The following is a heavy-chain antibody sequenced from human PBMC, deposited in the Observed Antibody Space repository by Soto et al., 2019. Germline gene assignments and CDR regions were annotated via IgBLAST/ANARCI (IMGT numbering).Heavy chain of an antibody. J-gene: IGHJ4*02. CDR3: ARVPPWGNSAGDYYIQHYDS. CDR2: INGGSGNT. V-gene: IGHV1-3*01. Sequence: GXSVNVSCKSSGFTFTSYAVHWLRQAPGQRPQWMGWINGGSGNTKYSQDFQGRVTFTRDTFATTAYLELSSLRSEDTAVYYCARVPPWGNSAGDYYIQHYDSWGQGTPVTVSS. D-gene: IGHD3-10*01. CDR1: GFTFTSYA.